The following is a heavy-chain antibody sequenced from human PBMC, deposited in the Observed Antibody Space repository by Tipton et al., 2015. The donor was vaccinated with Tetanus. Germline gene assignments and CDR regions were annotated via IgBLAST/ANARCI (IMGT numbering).Heavy chain of an antibody. CDR2: ISDDGRTK. J-gene: IGHJ4*02. CDR3: AKKWDSSGYGALYDY. CDR1: GFTFSNYG. Sequence: AVSGFTFSNYGMHWVRQAPGKGLEWVAVISDDGRTKYYTDSVKGRFTISRDNSKNTLFLQMNSLRAEDTAMYYCAKKWDSSGYGALYDYWGQGTPVTVSS. D-gene: IGHD3-22*01. V-gene: IGHV3-30*18.